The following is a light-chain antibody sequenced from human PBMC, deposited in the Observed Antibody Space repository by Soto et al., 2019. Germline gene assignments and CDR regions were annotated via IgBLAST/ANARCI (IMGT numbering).Light chain of an antibody. Sequence: VMTQSAATLSVSPGERVTLSCRASQSVATNLAWYQQRPGQAPRLLIYGASKRAIGLPARFSGSGSGTEFTLTISSLQSEDFAVYYCQQYNDWPQTLGQGTKVDI. CDR1: QSVATN. CDR3: QQYNDWPQT. CDR2: GAS. J-gene: IGKJ1*01. V-gene: IGKV3-15*01.